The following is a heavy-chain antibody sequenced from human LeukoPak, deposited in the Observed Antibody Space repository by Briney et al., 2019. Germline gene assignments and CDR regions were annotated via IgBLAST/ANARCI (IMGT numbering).Heavy chain of an antibody. V-gene: IGHV4-38-2*01. CDR1: GYSISSGYY. CDR2: IYHSGST. Sequence: PSETLSLTCAVSGYSISSGYYWGWIRQPPGKGLEWIGSIYHSGSTYYNPSLKSRVTISVDTSTNQFSLKLSSVTAADTAVYYCARVCSSTSCYNYDYVWGSYRFLGAFDIWGQGTMVTVSS. J-gene: IGHJ3*02. D-gene: IGHD3-16*02. CDR3: ARVCSSTSCYNYDYVWGSYRFLGAFDI.